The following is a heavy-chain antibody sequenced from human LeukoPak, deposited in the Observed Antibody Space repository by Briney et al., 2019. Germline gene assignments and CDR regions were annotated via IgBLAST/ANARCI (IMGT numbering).Heavy chain of an antibody. CDR1: GYTFTGYF. V-gene: IGHV1-2*02. Sequence: VASVTVSCKASGYTFTGYFIHWVRLAPGHGLEWIGWVNSNTGASNSAQKFQARVPLTSDTSITTAYMELSSLGSDDTALYFFAFEHCIGGCNQAFDSWGQGTLVTVSS. CDR2: VNSNTGAS. CDR3: AFEHCIGGCNQAFDS. D-gene: IGHD2-15*01. J-gene: IGHJ4*02.